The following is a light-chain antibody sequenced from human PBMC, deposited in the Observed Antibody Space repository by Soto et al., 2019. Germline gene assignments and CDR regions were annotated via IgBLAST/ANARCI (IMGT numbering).Light chain of an antibody. CDR2: GNN. CDR3: QSQAGSLSVSV. V-gene: IGLV1-40*01. J-gene: IGLJ3*02. Sequence: QPVLTQPPSVSGAPGQRVTISCTGSNSNIGAGYDVHWYQQLPRIAPKLLIYGNNIRPSGVPDRFSGSKFATSAYLTISGLQAEDEAEYYCQSQAGSLSVSVFGGGTKLTVL. CDR1: NSNIGAGYD.